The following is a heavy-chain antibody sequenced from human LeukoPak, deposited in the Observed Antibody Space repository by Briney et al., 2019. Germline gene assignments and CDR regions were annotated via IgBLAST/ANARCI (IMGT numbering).Heavy chain of an antibody. D-gene: IGHD6-13*01. CDR1: GGSISSHY. CDR2: IYSSGIT. V-gene: IGHV4-59*08. CDR3: ARHLSSSWNFDY. Sequence: SETLPLTCTVSGGSISSHYWTWIRQPPGKGLEWIGYIYSSGITNYNPSLTSRLTISVDTSSNQFSLDLRSMTAADTAVYYCARHLSSSWNFDYWGRGTLVTVSS. J-gene: IGHJ4*02.